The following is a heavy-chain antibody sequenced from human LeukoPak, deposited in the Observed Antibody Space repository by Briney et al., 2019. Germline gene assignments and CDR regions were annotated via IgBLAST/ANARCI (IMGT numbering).Heavy chain of an antibody. J-gene: IGHJ3*02. CDR3: ARHDSHDAFDI. CDR2: IYYSGST. V-gene: IGHV4-59*01. Sequence: SETLPLTCTVSGGSISSYYWSWIRQPPGKGLEWIGYIYYSGSTNYNPSLKSRVTISVDTSKNQFSLKLGSVTAADTAVYYCARHDSHDAFDIWGQGTMVIVSS. CDR1: GGSISSYY. D-gene: IGHD2-15*01.